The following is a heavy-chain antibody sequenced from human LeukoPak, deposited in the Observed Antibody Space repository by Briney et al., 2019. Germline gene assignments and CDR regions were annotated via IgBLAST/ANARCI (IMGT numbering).Heavy chain of an antibody. CDR3: AKVSRWFGEFPYDY. CDR1: GFTFSSYA. J-gene: IGHJ4*02. CDR2: ISGSGGST. Sequence: GGSLRLSCAASGFTFSSYAMSWVRQAPGKGLEWVSAISGSGGSTYYADSVKGRFTISRDNSKNTLYLQMNSLRAEDTAVYYCAKVSRWFGEFPYDYWGQGTLVTVSS. V-gene: IGHV3-23*01. D-gene: IGHD3-10*01.